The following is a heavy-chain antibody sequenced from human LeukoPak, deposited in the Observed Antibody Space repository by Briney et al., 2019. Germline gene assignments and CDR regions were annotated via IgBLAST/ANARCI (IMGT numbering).Heavy chain of an antibody. V-gene: IGHV3-11*01. CDR3: AKGGLYCSSTSCYFVDS. CDR1: GFTFSDYY. J-gene: IGHJ4*02. CDR2: ISSSGSTI. Sequence: SGGSLRLSCAASGFTFSDYYMSWIRQAPGKGLEWVSYISSSGSTIYYADSVKGRFTISRDNSKNTLYLQMNSLRAEDTAIYYCAKGGLYCSSTSCYFVDSWGQGTLVTVSS. D-gene: IGHD2-2*01.